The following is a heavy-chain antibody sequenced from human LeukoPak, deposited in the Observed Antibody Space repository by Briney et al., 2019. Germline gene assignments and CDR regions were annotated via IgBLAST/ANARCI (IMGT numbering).Heavy chain of an antibody. Sequence: GGSLRLSCAGSGFIFSNYAMSWVRQAPGQGLEWVSTISNSGDATFYADAVKGRFTVSRDNSKNTLYLQMYSLRAEDTAIYYCAKAPPYTKYFDYWGQGTLLTVSS. CDR1: GFIFSNYA. V-gene: IGHV3-23*01. CDR2: ISNSGDAT. CDR3: AKAPPYTKYFDY. J-gene: IGHJ4*02. D-gene: IGHD1-1*01.